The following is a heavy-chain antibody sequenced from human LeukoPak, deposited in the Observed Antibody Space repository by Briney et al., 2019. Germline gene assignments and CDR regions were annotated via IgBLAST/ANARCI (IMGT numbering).Heavy chain of an antibody. CDR1: GYTLTELS. Sequence: GASVEVSCKVSGYTLTELSMHWVRQAPGKGLEWMGVFDPEEGETIYAQKFQGRVTMTEDTSTDTAYMELSSLRVEDTAVYYCAPSGPRVGSWGQGTLVTVSS. V-gene: IGHV1-24*01. D-gene: IGHD2-15*01. J-gene: IGHJ5*02. CDR3: APSGPRVGS. CDR2: FDPEEGET.